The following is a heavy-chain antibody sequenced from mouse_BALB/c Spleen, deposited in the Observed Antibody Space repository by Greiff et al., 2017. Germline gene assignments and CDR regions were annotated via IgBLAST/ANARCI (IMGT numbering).Heavy chain of an antibody. CDR2: IYPGNVNT. Sequence: QVQLKESGSELVKPGASVRISCKASGYTFTSYYIHWVKQRPGQGLEWIGWIYPGNVNTKYNEKFKGKATLTADKSSSTAYMQLSSLTSEDSAVYFCARRGYGNLYYAMDYWGQGTSVTVSS. V-gene: IGHV1S56*01. D-gene: IGHD2-10*02. CDR3: ARRGYGNLYYAMDY. CDR1: GYTFTSYY. J-gene: IGHJ4*01.